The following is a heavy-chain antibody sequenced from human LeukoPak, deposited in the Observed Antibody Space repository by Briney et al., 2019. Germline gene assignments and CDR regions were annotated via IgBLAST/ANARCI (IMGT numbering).Heavy chain of an antibody. D-gene: IGHD2-2*01. V-gene: IGHV1-8*03. J-gene: IGHJ6*03. CDR2: MNPNSGNT. Sequence: ASVKVSCEASGYTFTSYDINWVRQATGQGLEWMGWMNPNSGNTGYAQKFQGRVTITRNTSISTAYMELNSLRSEDTAVYYCARTRWWYCSSTSCSRGYYYYMDVWGKGTTVTVSS. CDR1: GYTFTSYD. CDR3: ARTRWWYCSSTSCSRGYYYYMDV.